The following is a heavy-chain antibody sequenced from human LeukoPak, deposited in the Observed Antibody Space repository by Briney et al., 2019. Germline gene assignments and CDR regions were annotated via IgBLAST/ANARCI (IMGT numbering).Heavy chain of an antibody. V-gene: IGHV3-7*03. J-gene: IGHJ4*02. CDR1: GFIFSNYA. CDR3: ARDPVEWELLLDY. Sequence: PGGSLRLSCAASGFIFSNYAMTWVRQAPGKRPEWVANMNIDGSEKHYADSVKGRFFISRDNARNLVYLQMASLRVEDTAIYYCARDPVEWELLLDYWGQGTPVTVSS. D-gene: IGHD1-26*01. CDR2: MNIDGSEK.